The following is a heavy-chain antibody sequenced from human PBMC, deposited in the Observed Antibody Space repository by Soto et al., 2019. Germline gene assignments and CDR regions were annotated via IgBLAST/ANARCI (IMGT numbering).Heavy chain of an antibody. CDR3: ARSFAGFRVYDSSGHDAFDI. Sequence: SVKVSCKASGYTFTGYYMHWVRQAPGQGLEWMGWINPNSGGTNYAQKFQGRATMTRDTSISTAYMELSRLRSDDTAVYYCARSFAGFRVYDSSGHDAFDIWGQGTMVTV. V-gene: IGHV1-2*02. D-gene: IGHD3-22*01. J-gene: IGHJ3*02. CDR1: GYTFTGYY. CDR2: INPNSGGT.